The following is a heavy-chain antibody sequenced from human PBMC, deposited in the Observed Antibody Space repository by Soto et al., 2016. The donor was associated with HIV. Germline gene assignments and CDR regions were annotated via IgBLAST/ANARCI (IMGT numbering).Heavy chain of an antibody. Sequence: EVQLLESGGGLVQPGGSLRLSCAASGFTFSSYAMSWVRQAPGKGLEWVSAISGSGGSTYYADSVKGRFTISRDNSKNTLYLQMNSLRAEDTAVYYCANARRVLSRLQPDYWGQGTLVTVSS. V-gene: IGHV3-23*01. CDR1: GFTFSSYA. D-gene: IGHD2-15*01. CDR2: ISGSGGST. CDR3: ANARRVLSRLQPDY. J-gene: IGHJ4*02.